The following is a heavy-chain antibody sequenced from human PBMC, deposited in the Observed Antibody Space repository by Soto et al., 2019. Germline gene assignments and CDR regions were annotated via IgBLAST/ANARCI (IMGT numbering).Heavy chain of an antibody. D-gene: IGHD6-19*01. CDR3: ARDMYSSDYFVKWFEP. V-gene: IGHV3-30-3*01. Sequence: QVRLVESGGGVVQPGRSLRLSCTASGFSFSSYAMYWFRQPPGKGLEGGAVISHDGINKHYADSVKGRVTVSRDNSTHSLDLQLNSLRGEDTAMYYCARDMYSSDYFVKWFEPWGQGTLVTVSS. CDR1: GFSFSSYA. CDR2: ISHDGINK. J-gene: IGHJ5*02.